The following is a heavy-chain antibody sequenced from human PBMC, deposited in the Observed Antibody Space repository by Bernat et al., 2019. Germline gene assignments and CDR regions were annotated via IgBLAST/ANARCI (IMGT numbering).Heavy chain of an antibody. V-gene: IGHV3-11*06. D-gene: IGHD6-6*01. J-gene: IGHJ4*02. CDR2: TSTSSSYT. CDR3: ARNYGSSAWDYLDY. Sequence: QVQLVESGGGLVKPGGYLRLSCAASGFTFSDHYMSWIRQAPGMGLEWASYTSTSSSYTNYADSVKGRFTISRDNAKNTLYLQMNSLRAEDTAVYYCARNYGSSAWDYLDYWGQGTLVTVSS. CDR1: GFTFSDHY.